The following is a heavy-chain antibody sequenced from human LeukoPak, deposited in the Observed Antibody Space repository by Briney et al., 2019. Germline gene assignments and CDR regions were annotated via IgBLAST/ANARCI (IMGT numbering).Heavy chain of an antibody. CDR1: GFTVSNNY. J-gene: IGHJ6*02. D-gene: IGHD2-15*01. CDR2: IYSGGNT. CDR3: ARDPYCSGGTCYPAPYYGLDV. V-gene: IGHV3-66*01. Sequence: GGSLRLSCAASGFTVSNNYMSWVRQAPGKGLEWVSVIYSGGNTYYADSVKGRFTISRDKSKNTLNLQMNNLRAADTAVYYCARDPYCSGGTCYPAPYYGLDVWGQGTTVTVSS.